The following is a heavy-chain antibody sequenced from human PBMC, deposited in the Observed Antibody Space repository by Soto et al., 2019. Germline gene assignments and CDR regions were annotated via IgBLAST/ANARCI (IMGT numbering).Heavy chain of an antibody. CDR2: ISAYNGNT. D-gene: IGHD2-21*01. V-gene: IGHV1-18*01. CDR3: ARDQGFRVVINSNWFNP. J-gene: IGHJ5*02. Sequence: ASVKVSCKASGYTFSRYGIMWVRQAPGQGLEWMGWISAYNGNTNSAEKLRGRLTMTXDAXXXXXXXXXXXXXXXXXXXXXCARDQGFRVVINSNWFNPWGQGTLVTVSS. CDR1: GYTFSRYG.